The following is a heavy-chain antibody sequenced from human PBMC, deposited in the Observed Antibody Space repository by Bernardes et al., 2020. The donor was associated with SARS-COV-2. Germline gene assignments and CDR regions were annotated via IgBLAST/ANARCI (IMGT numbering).Heavy chain of an antibody. CDR2: IYYSGST. D-gene: IGHD2-15*01. V-gene: IGHV4-59*01. CDR3: ARGHCSGGSCYSRYFQH. CDR1: GGSISSYY. Sequence: SETLSLTCTVSGGSISSYYWSWIRQPPGKGLEWIGYIYYSGSTNYNPSLKSRVTISVDTSKNQFSLKLSSVTAADTAVYYCARGHCSGGSCYSRYFQHWGQGTLVTVSS. J-gene: IGHJ1*01.